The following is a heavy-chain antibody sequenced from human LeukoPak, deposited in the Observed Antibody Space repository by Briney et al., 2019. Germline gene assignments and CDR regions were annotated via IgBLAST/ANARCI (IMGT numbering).Heavy chain of an antibody. V-gene: IGHV4-38-2*02. CDR3: ARHTLAYYGSGSYYPDDY. D-gene: IGHD3-10*01. J-gene: IGHJ4*02. Sequence: SETLSLTCTVSGYSISSGYYWGWIRQPPGKGLEWIGSIYHSGSTYYNPSLKSRVTISVDTSKNQFSLKLSSVTAADTAVYYCARHTLAYYGSGSYYPDDYWGQGTLVTVSS. CDR1: GYSISSGYY. CDR2: IYHSGST.